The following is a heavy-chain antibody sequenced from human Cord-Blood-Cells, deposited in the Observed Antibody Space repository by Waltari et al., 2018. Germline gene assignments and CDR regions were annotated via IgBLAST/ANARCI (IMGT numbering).Heavy chain of an antibody. Sequence: QVLLVQSGAEVTKPGAPVKVSCKAYGYTFTDYYMPWVRQAPGQGLEWMGWINPNSGGTNYAQKFQGRVTMTRDTSISTAYMELSRLRSDDTAVYYCARGSSIAARFDIWGQGTMVTVSS. CDR1: GYTFTDYY. CDR3: ARGSSIAARFDI. CDR2: INPNSGGT. D-gene: IGHD6-6*01. J-gene: IGHJ3*02. V-gene: IGHV1-2*02.